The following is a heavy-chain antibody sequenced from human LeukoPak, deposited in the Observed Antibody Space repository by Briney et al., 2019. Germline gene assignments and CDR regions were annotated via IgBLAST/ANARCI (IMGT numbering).Heavy chain of an antibody. CDR2: ISANNGNT. Sequence: ASVKVSCKASGYPFTTYVFIWVRQAPGLGLEWMGWISANNGNTKYGQKFQGRVTMTTDTTTETAYMELSSLRFDDTAIYYCARTAGDRADPWGQGSLVTVSS. D-gene: IGHD2-21*01. V-gene: IGHV1-18*01. CDR3: ARTAGDRADP. CDR1: GYPFTTYV. J-gene: IGHJ5*02.